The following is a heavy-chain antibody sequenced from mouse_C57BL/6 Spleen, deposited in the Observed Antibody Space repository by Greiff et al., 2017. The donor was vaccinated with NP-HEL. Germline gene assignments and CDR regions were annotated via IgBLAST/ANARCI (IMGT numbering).Heavy chain of an antibody. CDR3: ANDYGYAMDY. Sequence: QVQLKESGAELVRPGASVKLSCKASGCTFTDYYINWVKQRPGQGLEWIARIYPGSGNTYYNEKFKGKATLTAEKSSSTAYMQLSSLTSEDSAVYFCANDYGYAMDYWGQGTSVTVSS. J-gene: IGHJ4*01. CDR1: GCTFTDYY. CDR2: IYPGSGNT. V-gene: IGHV1-76*01. D-gene: IGHD2-4*01.